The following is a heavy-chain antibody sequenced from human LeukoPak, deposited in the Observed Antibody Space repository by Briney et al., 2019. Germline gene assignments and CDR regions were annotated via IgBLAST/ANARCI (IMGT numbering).Heavy chain of an antibody. Sequence: PSETLSLTCTVSGGSISSGGYYWSWIRQHPGKGLEWIGYIYYSGSTYYNPSLKSRVTISVDTSKNQFSLKLSSVTAADTAVYYCARVRRFFYEHSGVLDIWGQGTMVTVSS. CDR2: IYYSGST. J-gene: IGHJ3*02. D-gene: IGHD3-10*01. CDR3: ARVRRFFYEHSGVLDI. CDR1: GGSISSGGYY. V-gene: IGHV4-31*03.